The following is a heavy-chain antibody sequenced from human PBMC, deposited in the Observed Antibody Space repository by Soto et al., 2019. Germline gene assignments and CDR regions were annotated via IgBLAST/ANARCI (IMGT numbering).Heavy chain of an antibody. V-gene: IGHV4-30-4*01. CDR2: IYYTGIT. D-gene: IGHD2-21*01. J-gene: IGHJ5*02. Sequence: PSETLSLTCTVSGGSVSGVDYFWSWIRQSPGKGLEWIGYIYYTGITHLNPSLKSRLTMAVDTSKNEFSLKLTSVSAADTAVYFCAREERKGIISWFDPWGQGTPGTV. CDR3: AREERKGIISWFDP. CDR1: GGSVSGVDYF.